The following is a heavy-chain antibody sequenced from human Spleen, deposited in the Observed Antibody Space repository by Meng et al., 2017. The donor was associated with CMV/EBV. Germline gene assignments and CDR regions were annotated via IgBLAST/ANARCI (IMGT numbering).Heavy chain of an antibody. CDR1: GFTFSSYG. CDR3: AKDPPSRGSWYGPRQLDL. V-gene: IGHV3-30*02. CDR2: IRYDGSNK. Sequence: GESLKISCAASGFTFSSYGMHWVRQAPGKGLEWVAFIRYDGSNKYYADSVKGRFTISRDNSKNTLYLQMNSLSAEDTAVYYCAKDPPSRGSWYGPRQLDLWGQGTPVTVSS. D-gene: IGHD2-15*01. J-gene: IGHJ5*02.